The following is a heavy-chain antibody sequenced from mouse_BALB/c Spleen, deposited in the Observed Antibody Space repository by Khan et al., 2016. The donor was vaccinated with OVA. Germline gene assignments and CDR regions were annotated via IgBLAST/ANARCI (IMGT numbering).Heavy chain of an antibody. D-gene: IGHD1-2*01. Sequence: QVRLQQSGAELARPGASVKLSCKASGYTFTDYYINWVKQRTGQGLEGIGEISPGSGDTYYNEKFKGKATLTADKSSSTAYMQLSSLTSAASAVYVCARRNYFGYTFAYWGQGTLVTVSA. J-gene: IGHJ3*01. CDR2: ISPGSGDT. V-gene: IGHV1-77*01. CDR1: GYTFTDYY. CDR3: ARRNYFGYTFAY.